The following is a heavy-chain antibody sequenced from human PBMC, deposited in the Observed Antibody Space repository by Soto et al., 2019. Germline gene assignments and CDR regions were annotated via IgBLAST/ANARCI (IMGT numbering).Heavy chain of an antibody. J-gene: IGHJ6*02. Sequence: SETLSLTCTVSGGSISSYYWSWIRQPAGQGLEWIGRIYNSGSTNYHPSRKRRVTMSVDTSKDQFSLKLGSVTAADTAVYYCVRDRQRNPIVRGVPYYYYSGMDDWGQGATVTVSS. CDR2: IYNSGST. CDR3: VRDRQRNPIVRGVPYYYYSGMDD. CDR1: GGSISSYY. V-gene: IGHV4-4*07. D-gene: IGHD3-10*02.